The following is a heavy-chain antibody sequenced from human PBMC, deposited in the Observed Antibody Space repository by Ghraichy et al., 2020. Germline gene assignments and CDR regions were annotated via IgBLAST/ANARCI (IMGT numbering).Heavy chain of an antibody. CDR3: VRDNFYYFDF. CDR2: ISARGTTF. Sequence: GGSLRLSCAASGFTFNTYAMDWVRQAPGKGLEWISYISARGTTFYYADSVKGRFTISRDSARNSLFLQMDSLGAEDTALYYCVRDNFYYFDFWGQGALVTVSS. CDR1: GFTFNTYA. J-gene: IGHJ4*02. V-gene: IGHV3-48*01. D-gene: IGHD1-20*01.